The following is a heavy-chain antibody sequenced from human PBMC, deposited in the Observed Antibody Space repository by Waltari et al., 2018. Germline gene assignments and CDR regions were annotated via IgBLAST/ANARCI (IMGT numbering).Heavy chain of an antibody. V-gene: IGHV1-3*01. D-gene: IGHD6-13*01. CDR1: GYTFTSYA. Sequence: QVQLVQSGAEVKKPGASVKVSCKASGYTFTSYAMHSVRQAPGQRLEWMGWINAGNGNTKYSQKFQGRVTITRDTSASTAYMELSSLRSEDTAVYYCARDLRAAAAVEWGQGTLVTVSS. J-gene: IGHJ4*02. CDR2: INAGNGNT. CDR3: ARDLRAAAAVE.